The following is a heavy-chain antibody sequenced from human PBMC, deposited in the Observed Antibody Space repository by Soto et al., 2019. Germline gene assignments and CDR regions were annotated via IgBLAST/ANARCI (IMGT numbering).Heavy chain of an antibody. J-gene: IGHJ5*02. CDR3: GSDRRFGNGYNLGFDA. Sequence: QVQLVESGGGVVQPGRSLRLSCAASGFTFSSYAMHWVRQAPGKGLEWVAVISFDGSNKYYADSVKDRFTISRDNSKNTLYVQMNSLIAEDTAVYYCGSDRRFGNGYNLGFDAWGQGTLVTVSS. CDR1: GFTFSSYA. CDR2: ISFDGSNK. V-gene: IGHV3-30-3*01. D-gene: IGHD5-12*01.